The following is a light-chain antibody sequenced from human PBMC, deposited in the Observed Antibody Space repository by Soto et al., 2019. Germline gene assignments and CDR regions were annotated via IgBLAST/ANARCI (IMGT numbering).Light chain of an antibody. J-gene: IGKJ4*02. CDR2: ASS. Sequence: EIVMTQSPATLSVSPGERATLSCRASQSIGSNLAWYQQKPGQAPRLVIYASSIRASDFPARFSGSGSGTEFTLTISGLQSDDFAVYFCQQYESFPLTFGGGTKVDIK. CDR1: QSIGSN. V-gene: IGKV3-15*01. CDR3: QQYESFPLT.